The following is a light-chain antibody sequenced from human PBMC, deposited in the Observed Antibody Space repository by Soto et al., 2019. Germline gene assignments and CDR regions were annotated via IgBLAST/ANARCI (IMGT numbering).Light chain of an antibody. V-gene: IGKV3-20*01. CDR3: QQYDSSPVT. J-gene: IGKJ1*01. CDR2: GAS. CDR1: QSVSSNF. Sequence: EIVLTQSPGTLSLSRGERATLSCRASQSVSSNFLAWYQQKPGQAPRLLIYGASSRATGIPDRFSGSGSGTDFTLTISRLEAEDFAVYYCQQYDSSPVTFGQGTKVEIK.